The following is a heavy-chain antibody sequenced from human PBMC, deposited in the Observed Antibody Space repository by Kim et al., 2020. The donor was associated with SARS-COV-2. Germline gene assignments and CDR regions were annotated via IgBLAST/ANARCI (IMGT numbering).Heavy chain of an antibody. J-gene: IGHJ4*02. CDR1: GFTFSTYW. CDR2: INPDGRTT. CDR3: ARSASDYKGFTY. D-gene: IGHD4-17*01. Sequence: GGSLRLSCAASGFTFSTYWMHWVRQAPGMRPVWVSGINPDGRTTTYPDSVQGRFTISRDNAKNTLYLHMSSLRADDTAMYYCARSASDYKGFTYWGRGTQVTVSS. V-gene: IGHV3-74*01.